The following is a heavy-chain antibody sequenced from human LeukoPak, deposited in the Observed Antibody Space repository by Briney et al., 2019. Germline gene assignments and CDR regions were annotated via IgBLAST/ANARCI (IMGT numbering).Heavy chain of an antibody. J-gene: IGHJ4*02. D-gene: IGHD3-3*01. Sequence: KPSETLSLTCTVSGYVISSGYYWGWIRQPPGKGLEWIGSIYHRGSTYYNPSLRSRVTISVDTSKNQFSLKLRSVTAADTAFYYCARDSQDDYDFWSGYDYWGQGTLVTVSS. CDR2: IYHRGST. V-gene: IGHV4-38-2*02. CDR1: GYVISSGYY. CDR3: ARDSQDDYDFWSGYDY.